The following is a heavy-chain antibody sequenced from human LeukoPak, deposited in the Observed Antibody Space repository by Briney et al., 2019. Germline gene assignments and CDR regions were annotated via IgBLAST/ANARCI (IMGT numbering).Heavy chain of an antibody. J-gene: IGHJ4*02. V-gene: IGHV1-69*05. CDR1: GGTFSSYA. CDR3: ARARRYGDYSLTG. CDR2: IIPIFGTA. D-gene: IGHD4-17*01. Sequence: SVKVSCKASGGTFSSYAISWVRQAPGQGLEWMGGIIPIFGTANYAQKFHGRVTITTDESTSTAYMELSSLRSEDTAVYYCARARRYGDYSLTGWGQGTLVTVSS.